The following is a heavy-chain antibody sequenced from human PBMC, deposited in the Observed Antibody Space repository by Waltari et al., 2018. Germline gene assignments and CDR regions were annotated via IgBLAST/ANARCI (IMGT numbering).Heavy chain of an antibody. CDR3: ARPLTTVTTYDAFDI. Sequence: QVQLVQSGAEVKKPGSSVKVSCKASGGTFSSYAISWVRQAPGQGLEWMGRIIHICGTANYAQKVQGRVTITADKSTSTAYMELSSLRSEDTAVYYCARPLTTVTTYDAFDIWGQGTMVTVSS. CDR2: IIHICGTA. V-gene: IGHV1-69*08. J-gene: IGHJ3*02. D-gene: IGHD4-17*01. CDR1: GGTFSSYA.